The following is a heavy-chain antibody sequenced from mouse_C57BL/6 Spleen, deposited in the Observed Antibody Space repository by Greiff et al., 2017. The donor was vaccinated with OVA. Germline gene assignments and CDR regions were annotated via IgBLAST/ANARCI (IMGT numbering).Heavy chain of an antibody. Sequence: VKLLESGAELARPGASVKLSCKASGYTFTSYGISWVKQRTGQGLEWIGEIYPRSGNTYYNEKFKGKATLTADKSSSTAYMELRSLTSEDSAVYFCARGITTVVANYAMDYWGQGTSVTVSS. CDR2: IYPRSGNT. CDR3: ARGITTVVANYAMDY. V-gene: IGHV1-81*01. J-gene: IGHJ4*01. CDR1: GYTFTSYG. D-gene: IGHD1-1*01.